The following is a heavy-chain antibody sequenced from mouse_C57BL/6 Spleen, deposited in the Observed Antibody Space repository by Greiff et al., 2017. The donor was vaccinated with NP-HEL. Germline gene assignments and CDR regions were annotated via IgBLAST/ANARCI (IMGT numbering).Heavy chain of an antibody. CDR3: VSHYDYFAWFAY. CDR2: IRSKSNNYAT. CDR1: GFSFNTYA. J-gene: IGHJ3*01. V-gene: IGHV10-1*01. D-gene: IGHD2-4*01. Sequence: EVKLMESGGGLVQPKGSLKLSCAASGFSFNTYAMNWVRQAPGKGLEWVARIRSKSNNYATYYADSVKDRFTISRDDSESMLYLQMNNLKTEDTAMYYCVSHYDYFAWFAYWGQGTLVTVSA.